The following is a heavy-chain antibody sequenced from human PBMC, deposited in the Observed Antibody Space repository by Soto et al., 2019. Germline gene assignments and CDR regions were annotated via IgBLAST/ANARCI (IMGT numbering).Heavy chain of an antibody. CDR3: ARGGRSGYTYAYNY. J-gene: IGHJ4*02. Sequence: SETLSLTCTVSGGSVSSGFTYWSWIRQPPGRGLEWVGXXYNSGSTNYNPSLKSRVTISIDTSKNQFSLMLTSVTAADTAVYYCARGGRSGYTYAYNYWGQGTLVTVSS. D-gene: IGHD5-18*01. V-gene: IGHV4-61*01. CDR2: XYNSGST. CDR1: GGSVSSGFTY.